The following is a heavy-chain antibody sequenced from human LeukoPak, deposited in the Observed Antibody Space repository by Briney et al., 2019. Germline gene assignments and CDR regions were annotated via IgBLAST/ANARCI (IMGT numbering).Heavy chain of an antibody. CDR1: GFTFDDYA. V-gene: IGHV3-9*01. D-gene: IGHD3-9*01. Sequence: GGSLRLSCAASGFTFDDYAMHWVRQAPGKGLEWVSGISWNSGSIGYADSVKGRFTISRDNAKNTLYLQMNSLRAEDTAVYYCARDRLEYYDILTGYSNFDYWGQGTLVTVSS. J-gene: IGHJ4*02. CDR2: ISWNSGSI. CDR3: ARDRLEYYDILTGYSNFDY.